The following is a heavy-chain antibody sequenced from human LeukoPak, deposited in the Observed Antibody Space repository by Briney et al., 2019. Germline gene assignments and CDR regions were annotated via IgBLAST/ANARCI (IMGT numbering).Heavy chain of an antibody. CDR2: IYHSGST. V-gene: IGHV4-4*02. D-gene: IGHD1-26*01. CDR1: GGSISSSNW. J-gene: IGHJ4*02. Sequence: SETLSLTCAVSGGSISSSNWWSWVRQPPGKGLEWIGEIYHSGSTNYNPSLTSRVTISVDTSKNQFSLKLSSVTAADTAVYYCARWSGGSSYYWGQGTPVTVSS. CDR3: ARWSGGSSYY.